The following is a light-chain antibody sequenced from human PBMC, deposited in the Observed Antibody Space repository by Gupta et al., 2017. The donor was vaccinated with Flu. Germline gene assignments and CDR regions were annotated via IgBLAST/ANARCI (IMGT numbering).Light chain of an antibody. CDR1: QSVNHF. V-gene: IGKV3-11*01. CDR3: QQRRNWPPLT. J-gene: IGKJ4*01. CDR2: DAS. Sequence: ATLSLSPGDSATLSCRASQSVNHFLAWYQQKPGQAPRLLIYDASNRATGVPARFSGSGSGTDFTLTISSLEPEDFAVYYCQQRRNWPPLTFGGGTKVEIK.